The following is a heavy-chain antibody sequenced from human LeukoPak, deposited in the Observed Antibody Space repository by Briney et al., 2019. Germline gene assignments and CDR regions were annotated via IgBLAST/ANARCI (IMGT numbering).Heavy chain of an antibody. V-gene: IGHV3-7*03. CDR1: GFTFSTYW. J-gene: IGHJ4*02. D-gene: IGHD1-7*01. CDR3: ARDDNWNFKFDY. Sequence: GGSLRLSCAASGFTFSTYWMSWVRQAPGKGLEWGANIRQDGSEKFYVDSVKDRFTISRDNAKNSLDLQMDSLRAEDTATYYCARDDNWNFKFDYWGQGALVIVSS. CDR2: IRQDGSEK.